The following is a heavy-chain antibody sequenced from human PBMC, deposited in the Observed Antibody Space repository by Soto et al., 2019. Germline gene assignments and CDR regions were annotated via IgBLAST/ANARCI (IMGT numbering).Heavy chain of an antibody. J-gene: IGHJ3*02. V-gene: IGHV4-34*01. CDR3: ARVERGTATTVVDAFDI. CDR1: GGFLLSGGYY. D-gene: IGHD1-1*01. Sequence: VKLQKWGEGLLNLSETFPLPWAAFGGFLLSGGYYGSGFGQPQGRGRGWFGEMSHSGGTHFNPSLKSRVTISVDTSKNQFTLKMSSVTAADTALYYCARVERGTATTVVDAFDIWGPGTMVTVSS. CDR2: MSHSGGT.